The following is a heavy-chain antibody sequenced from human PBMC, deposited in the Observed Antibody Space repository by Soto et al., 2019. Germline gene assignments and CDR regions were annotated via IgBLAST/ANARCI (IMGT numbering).Heavy chain of an antibody. V-gene: IGHV1-3*01. CDR1: GYTFSSYA. CDR2: INAGNGNT. D-gene: IGHD4-17*01. CDR3: ARTVGYYYGMDV. Sequence: GASVKVSCKASGYTFSSYAMHWVRQAPGQRLEWMGWINAGNGNTKYSQKFQGRVTITRDTSASTAYMELSSLRSEDTAVYYCARTVGYYYGMDVWGQGTTVTVS. J-gene: IGHJ6*02.